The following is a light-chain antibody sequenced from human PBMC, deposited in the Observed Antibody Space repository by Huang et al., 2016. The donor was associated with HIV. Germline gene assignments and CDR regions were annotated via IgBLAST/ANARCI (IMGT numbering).Light chain of an antibody. V-gene: IGKV4-1*01. J-gene: IGKJ1*01. Sequence: DIIMSQSPESLTVSLGERATLNCRSSQSVYASSTSKDYMAWFQQKPGQPPKLLLFWASSRAVGVPDRFSGSGSGTHFTLTIANLQAEDAAIYYCQQYYSLPQTFGQGTRV. CDR2: WAS. CDR1: QSVYASSTSKDY. CDR3: QQYYSLPQT.